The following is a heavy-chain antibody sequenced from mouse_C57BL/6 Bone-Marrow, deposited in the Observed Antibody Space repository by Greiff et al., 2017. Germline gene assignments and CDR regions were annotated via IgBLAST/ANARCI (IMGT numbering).Heavy chain of an antibody. D-gene: IGHD3-2*02. J-gene: IGHJ4*01. CDR1: GYTFTDYY. Sequence: VQLQQSGPELVKPGASVKISCKASGYTFTDYYMNWVKQSHGKSLEWIGDINPNNGGTSYNQKFKGKATLTVDKSSSTAYMELRSLTSEDSAVYYCARGSSGLYAMDYWGQGTSVTVSS. CDR2: INPNNGGT. V-gene: IGHV1-26*01. CDR3: ARGSSGLYAMDY.